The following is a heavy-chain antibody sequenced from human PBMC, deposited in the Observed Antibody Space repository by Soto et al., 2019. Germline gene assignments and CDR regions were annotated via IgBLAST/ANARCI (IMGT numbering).Heavy chain of an antibody. D-gene: IGHD6-19*01. V-gene: IGHV2-70*04. Sequence: SGPTLVNPTQTLTLTCTFSGFSLSTSGMRVSWIRQPPGKALEWLARIDWDDDKFYSTSLKTRLTISKDTSKNQVVLTMTNMDPVDTATYYCARIPPTMYSSGWYYFDYWGRGTLVTVSS. CDR1: GFSLSTSGMR. CDR3: ARIPPTMYSSGWYYFDY. CDR2: IDWDDDK. J-gene: IGHJ4*02.